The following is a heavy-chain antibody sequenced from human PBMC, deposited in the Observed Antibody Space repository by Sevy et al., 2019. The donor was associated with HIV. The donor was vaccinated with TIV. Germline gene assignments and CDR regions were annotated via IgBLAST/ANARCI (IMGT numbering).Heavy chain of an antibody. CDR2: IYYSGST. CDR1: GGSISSYY. J-gene: IGHJ6*03. V-gene: IGHV4-59*01. CDR3: ARGGSGNSYYYYMDV. Sequence: SETLSLTCTVSGGSISSYYWSWIRQPPGKGLEWIGYIYYSGSTNYNPSLKSRVTISVDASKNQFSLKLSSVTAADTAVYYCARGGSGNSYYYYMDVWGKGTTVTVSS.